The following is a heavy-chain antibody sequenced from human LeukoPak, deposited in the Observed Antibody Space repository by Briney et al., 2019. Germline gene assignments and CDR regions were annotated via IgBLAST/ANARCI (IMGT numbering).Heavy chain of an antibody. CDR3: AKVPLGIAAAGTEYFQH. CDR1: GGSISSYY. Sequence: SETLSLTCTVSGGSISSYYWSWIRQPPGKGLEWIGYIYYSGSTNYNPSLKSRVTISVDTSKNQFSLKLSSVTAADTAVYYCAKVPLGIAAAGTEYFQHWGQGTLVTVSS. D-gene: IGHD6-13*01. J-gene: IGHJ1*01. CDR2: IYYSGST. V-gene: IGHV4-59*01.